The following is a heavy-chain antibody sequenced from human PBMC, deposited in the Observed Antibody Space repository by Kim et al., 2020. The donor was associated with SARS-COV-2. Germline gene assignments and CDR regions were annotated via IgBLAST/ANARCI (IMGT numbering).Heavy chain of an antibody. J-gene: IGHJ6*02. CDR1: GFTFGDYA. Sequence: GGSLRLSCTASGFTFGDYAMSWFRQAPGKGLEWVSFIRSKAYGGTTEYAASVKGRFTISRDDSKSIAYLQMSSLKSEDTAVYYCSRVGCGGDTFWGYYYDMDVWGRGTTVTVSS. V-gene: IGHV3-49*03. CDR2: IRSKAYGGTT. CDR3: SRVGCGGDTFWGYYYDMDV. D-gene: IGHD3-10*01.